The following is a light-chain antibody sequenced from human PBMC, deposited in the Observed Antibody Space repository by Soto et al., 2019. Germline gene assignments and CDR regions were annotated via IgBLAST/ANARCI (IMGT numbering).Light chain of an antibody. CDR3: MQALQTPIT. Sequence: DIVMTQSPLSLPVTPGEPASISCRSSQSLLHSNGYNYLDWYLQKPGQSPQLLIYLGSNRASGVSDRFSGSGSGTDFTLKISRVEAEDVGVYYCMQALQTPITFGPGTKVDIK. V-gene: IGKV2-28*01. CDR2: LGS. J-gene: IGKJ3*01. CDR1: QSLLHSNGYNY.